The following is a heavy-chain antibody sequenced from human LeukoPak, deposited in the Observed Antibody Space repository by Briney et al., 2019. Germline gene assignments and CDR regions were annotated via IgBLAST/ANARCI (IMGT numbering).Heavy chain of an antibody. Sequence: ASVKVSCKASGYTFTSYDINWVRQAPGQGLEWMGRIIPILDIGNYAQKLQGRVTITADKSTSIAYMELSNLRSEDTALYYCARQYCGGDCYEEGAFDIWGQGTMVTVSS. J-gene: IGHJ3*02. CDR3: ARQYCGGDCYEEGAFDI. CDR2: IIPILDIG. V-gene: IGHV1-69*04. CDR1: GYTFTSYD. D-gene: IGHD2-21*02.